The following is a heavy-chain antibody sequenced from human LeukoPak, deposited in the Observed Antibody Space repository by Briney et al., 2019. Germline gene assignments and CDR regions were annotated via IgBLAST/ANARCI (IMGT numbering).Heavy chain of an antibody. CDR2: MYYSGST. Sequence: PSETLSLTCTVSGGSITSGSYYWGWLRQPPGKGLEWIGQMYYSGSTNYNPSLKGRVSISVDTSRNQFSLKLSSVAAADTAVYYCATGRRHLIYDYWGQGTLVTVS. D-gene: IGHD1-1*01. V-gene: IGHV4-39*01. CDR1: GGSITSGSYY. J-gene: IGHJ4*02. CDR3: ATGRRHLIYDY.